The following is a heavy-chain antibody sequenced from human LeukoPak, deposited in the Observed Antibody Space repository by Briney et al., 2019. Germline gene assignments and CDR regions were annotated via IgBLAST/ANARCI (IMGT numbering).Heavy chain of an antibody. CDR1: GFTFGNYA. CDR3: AKAGVELATISPFDI. Sequence: GGSLRLSCAASGFTFGNYAMSWVRRAPGKGLDWVSAISGPAFTTYYADSVKGRFTVSRDNSKETLYLQMNSLTAEDTAAYYCAKAGVELATISPFDIWGQGTMVTVSS. V-gene: IGHV3-23*01. J-gene: IGHJ3*02. D-gene: IGHD5-24*01. CDR2: ISGPAFTT.